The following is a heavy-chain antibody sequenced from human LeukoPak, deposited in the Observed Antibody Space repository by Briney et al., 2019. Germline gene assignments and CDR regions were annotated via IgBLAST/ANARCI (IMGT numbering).Heavy chain of an antibody. D-gene: IGHD2-2*01. CDR1: GGTFTSDD. J-gene: IGHJ6*02. V-gene: IGHV1-8*01. CDR3: ASEYCPNTTCYWGGLGV. CDR2: MNPNSGKT. Sequence: ASVKVSCTASGGTFTSDDINWVRQATGLGLEWMGWMNPNSGKTGYAQKFQGRVTLTRNTAMGTAYMELSNLRSEDTAVYYCASEYCPNTTCYWGGLGVWGQGTTVTVSS.